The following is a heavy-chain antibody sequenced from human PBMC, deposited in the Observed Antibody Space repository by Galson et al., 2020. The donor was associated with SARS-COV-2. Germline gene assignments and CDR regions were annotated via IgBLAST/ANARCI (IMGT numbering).Heavy chain of an antibody. CDR2: IVVGSGNT. D-gene: IGHD3-22*01. CDR1: GFTFTSSA. J-gene: IGHJ6*02. V-gene: IGHV1-58*02. CDR3: AANRGRHYDSSGYYYSYYYGMDV. Sequence: SVTVSCKASGFTFTSSAMQWVRQARGQRLEWLGWIVVGSGNTNYAQKFQERVTIIRDMSTSTAYMELSSLRSEDTAVYYCAANRGRHYDSSGYYYSYYYGMDVWGQGTTVTVSS.